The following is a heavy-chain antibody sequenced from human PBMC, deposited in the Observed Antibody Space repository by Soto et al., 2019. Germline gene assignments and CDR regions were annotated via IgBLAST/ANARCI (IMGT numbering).Heavy chain of an antibody. Sequence: ASVKVSCKASGYTFTNYETIWVRQATGQGLEWMGWMNPNSGDTVYAQKFQGRVTLTRDTSISTAYMELNSLRYEDTAVYYCARGRGGHCSSTSCYSGGDSFHVWGQGTMVTVSS. CDR2: MNPNSGDT. J-gene: IGHJ3*01. CDR3: ARGRGGHCSSTSCYSGGDSFHV. V-gene: IGHV1-8*01. CDR1: GYTFTNYE. D-gene: IGHD2-2*01.